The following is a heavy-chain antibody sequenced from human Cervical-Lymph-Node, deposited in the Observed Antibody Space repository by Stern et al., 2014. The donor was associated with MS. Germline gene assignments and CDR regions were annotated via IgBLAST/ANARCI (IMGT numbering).Heavy chain of an antibody. CDR2: ISSSGTYF. D-gene: IGHD3-10*01. J-gene: IGHJ4*02. CDR1: GFTFSSYA. V-gene: IGHV3-21*01. CDR3: ASDIHYGSGSYYNGLEY. Sequence: EAQLVESGGGLVKPGGSLRLSCAASGFTFSSYAMNWIRQAPGKGLDWVSSISSSGTYFYHADSVKGRFTISRDNAKNSLYLQMNSLRAEDTAVYFCASDIHYGSGSYYNGLEYWGQGTLVTVSS.